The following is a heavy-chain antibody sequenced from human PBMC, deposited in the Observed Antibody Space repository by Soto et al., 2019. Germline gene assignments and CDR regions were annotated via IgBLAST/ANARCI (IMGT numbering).Heavy chain of an antibody. J-gene: IGHJ4*02. CDR1: GFTFSSYA. D-gene: IGHD5-12*01. V-gene: IGHV3-23*01. CDR2: ISGSGGST. CDR3: AKVGGGYSGYDLGY. Sequence: EVQLLESGGGLVQPGGSLRLSCAASGFTFSSYAMSWVRQAPGKGLEWVSAISGSGGSTYYADSVKGRFTISRDNSKNMLYLQMNSLRAEDTAVYYCAKVGGGYSGYDLGYWGQGTLVTVSS.